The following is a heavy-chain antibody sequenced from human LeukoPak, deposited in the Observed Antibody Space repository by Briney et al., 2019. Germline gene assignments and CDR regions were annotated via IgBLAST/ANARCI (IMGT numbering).Heavy chain of an antibody. J-gene: IGHJ4*02. V-gene: IGHV4-59*08. CDR2: IYYSGST. CDR3: ARRAPYGSGIQPLDY. D-gene: IGHD3-10*01. CDR1: GGAITAYY. Sequence: SETLSLTCTVSGGAITAYYWGWIRQPPGRGLEWIGYIYYSGSTNYNPSLKSRVTISVDTSKNQFSLKLSSVTAADTAVYYCARRAPYGSGIQPLDYWGQGTLVTVSS.